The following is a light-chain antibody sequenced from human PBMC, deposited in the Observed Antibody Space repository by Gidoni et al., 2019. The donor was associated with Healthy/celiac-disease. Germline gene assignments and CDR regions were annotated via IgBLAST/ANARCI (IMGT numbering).Light chain of an antibody. CDR2: DAS. CDR1: QSGSSY. Sequence: DIVLTQSPATLSLSPGERATLSCSASQSGSSYLAWYHQKPGQAPRLLIYDASNRATGIPARFSGSGSGTDFTLTISSLEHEDFEVYYWKQSSNWLLTFGGGTKVEIK. J-gene: IGKJ4*02. V-gene: IGKV3-11*01. CDR3: KQSSNWLLT.